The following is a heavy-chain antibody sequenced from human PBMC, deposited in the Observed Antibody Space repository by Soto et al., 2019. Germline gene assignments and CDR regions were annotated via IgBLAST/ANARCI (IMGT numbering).Heavy chain of an antibody. J-gene: IGHJ6*02. CDR1: GGSVSSGTYY. CDR2: IYGTGST. D-gene: IGHD3-10*01. Sequence: QVQLQESDPGLVKPSETLSLTRTVSGGSVSSGTYYWTWIRQPPGKGLEWIGYIYGTGSTNYNPSLKCRVTIAVDTAKNQSSLKLSSVTAADTAVYYCARAYYYGSGRGRSMDVWGQGTTVTV. CDR3: ARAYYYGSGRGRSMDV. V-gene: IGHV4-61*01.